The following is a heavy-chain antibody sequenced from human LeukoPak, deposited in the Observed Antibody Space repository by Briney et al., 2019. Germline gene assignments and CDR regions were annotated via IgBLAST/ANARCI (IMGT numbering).Heavy chain of an antibody. Sequence: GGSLRLSCAASGFTFSSYSMNWVRQAAGKGLEWVSYISSSSSTIYYADSVKGRFTISRDNAKNSLYLQMNSLRAEDTAVYYCARDLPYDSSGYYHRGAFDIWGQGTMVTVSS. CDR3: ARDLPYDSSGYYHRGAFDI. CDR1: GFTFSSYS. CDR2: ISSSSSTI. J-gene: IGHJ3*02. V-gene: IGHV3-48*01. D-gene: IGHD3-22*01.